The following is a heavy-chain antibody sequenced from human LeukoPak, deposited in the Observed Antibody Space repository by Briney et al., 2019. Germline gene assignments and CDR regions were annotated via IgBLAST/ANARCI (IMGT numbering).Heavy chain of an antibody. CDR2: ISSSSSYI. CDR1: GFTFSSYS. Sequence: PGGSLRLSCAASGFTFSSYSMNWVRQAPGMGLEWVSSISSSSSYIYYADSVKGRFTISRDNAKNSLYLQMNSLRAEDTAVYYCARDRYDSSGYYYRYFDYWGQGTLVTVSS. V-gene: IGHV3-21*01. J-gene: IGHJ4*02. CDR3: ARDRYDSSGYYYRYFDY. D-gene: IGHD3-22*01.